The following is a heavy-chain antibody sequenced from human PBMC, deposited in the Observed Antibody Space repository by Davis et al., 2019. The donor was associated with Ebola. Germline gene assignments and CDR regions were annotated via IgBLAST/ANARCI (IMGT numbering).Heavy chain of an antibody. J-gene: IGHJ4*02. Sequence: ASVKVSCKASGYTFTTYGISWVRQAPGQGLEWMGWISAYNGNTNYAHKLQDRVTMTTDTSTSTAYMEVGSLTSDDTAVFYCARAQFPTTSDHWGQGTLVTVSS. V-gene: IGHV1-18*01. CDR3: ARAQFPTTSDH. D-gene: IGHD1-1*01. CDR2: ISAYNGNT. CDR1: GYTFTTYG.